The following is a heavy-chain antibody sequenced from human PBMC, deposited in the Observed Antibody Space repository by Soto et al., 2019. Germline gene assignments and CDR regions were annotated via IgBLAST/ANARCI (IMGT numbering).Heavy chain of an antibody. V-gene: IGHV3-66*01. Sequence: EVQLVESGGGLVQPGGSLRLSCAASGFSVSTKYMSWVRQAPGKGLEWLSLITSGGSTYYAESVKGRFTISRDNSENTLFIQMNRLRVDDTAVYYCTRDAVECSGGSCYSVPMNVWGKGPTVTAS. CDR1: GFSVSTKY. CDR2: ITSGGST. CDR3: TRDAVECSGGSCYSVPMNV. D-gene: IGHD2-15*01. J-gene: IGHJ6*03.